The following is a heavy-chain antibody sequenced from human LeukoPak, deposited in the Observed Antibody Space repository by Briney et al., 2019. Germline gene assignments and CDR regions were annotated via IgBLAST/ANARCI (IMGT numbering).Heavy chain of an antibody. CDR3: ARDGGLHTNFDY. Sequence: GGSLRLSCAASGFTFRNYWMGWVRQAPGKGLEWVANTKPDGTAEYYADSVRGRFTTSRDNLNNFLYLQMNSLRGEDTAVYYCARDGGLHTNFDYWGQGTLVTVSS. D-gene: IGHD2-15*01. CDR1: GFTFRNYW. J-gene: IGHJ4*02. V-gene: IGHV3-7*01. CDR2: TKPDGTAE.